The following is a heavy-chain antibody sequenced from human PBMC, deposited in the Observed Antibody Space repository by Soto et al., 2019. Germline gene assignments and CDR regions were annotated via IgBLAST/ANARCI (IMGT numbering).Heavy chain of an antibody. V-gene: IGHV4-59*03. CDR1: GDAISNYY. Sequence: PSETLSLTCSVSGDAISNYYWSWIRQTPGRGLEWIGCVHESGSTDYNPSLRGRVIISLHTYKSQFSLSLRSATAADTATYYCERGPRALITSVFAYWGQGIPVTVS. CDR2: VHESGST. D-gene: IGHD1-20*01. CDR3: ERGPRALITSVFAY. J-gene: IGHJ4*02.